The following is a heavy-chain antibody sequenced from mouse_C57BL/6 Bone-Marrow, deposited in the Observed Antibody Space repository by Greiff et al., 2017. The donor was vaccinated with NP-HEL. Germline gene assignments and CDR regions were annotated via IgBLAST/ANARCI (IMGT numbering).Heavy chain of an antibody. D-gene: IGHD4-1*01. CDR2: IYPGSGST. Sequence: EVQLQQSGPELVKPGASVKTSCKASGYSFTDYNMNWVKQSNGKSLEWIGDIYPGSGSTNYNEKFKSKATLTVDTSSSTAYMQLSSLTSEDSAVYYCAREGNCSPFAYWGQGTLVTVSA. V-gene: IGHV1-39*01. CDR1: GYSFTDYN. CDR3: AREGNCSPFAY. J-gene: IGHJ3*01.